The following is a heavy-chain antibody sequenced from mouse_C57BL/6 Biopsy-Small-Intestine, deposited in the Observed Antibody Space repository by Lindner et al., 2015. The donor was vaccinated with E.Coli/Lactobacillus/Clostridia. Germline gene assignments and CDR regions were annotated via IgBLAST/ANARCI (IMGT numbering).Heavy chain of an antibody. Sequence: VQLQESGAELVRPGTLVKMSCKASGYTFTNYWIGWVKQRPGHGLEWIGDIYPGGGYTNYNEKFKGKATLTADKASSTVYMELSRLTSEDSAVCYCARRKYGVLFDYWGQGTTLTVSS. J-gene: IGHJ2*01. CDR3: ARRKYGVLFDY. CDR1: GYTFTNYW. D-gene: IGHD2-10*02. CDR2: IYPGGGYT. V-gene: IGHV1-63*01.